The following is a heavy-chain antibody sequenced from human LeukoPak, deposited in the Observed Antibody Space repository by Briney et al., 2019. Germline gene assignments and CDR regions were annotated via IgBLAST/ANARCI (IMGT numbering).Heavy chain of an antibody. CDR2: INHSGST. V-gene: IGHV4-34*01. Sequence: PSETLSLTCAVYGGSFSGYYWSWIRQPPGKGLEWIGEINHSGSTNYNPSLKSRVTISVDTSKNQFSLKLSSVTAADTAVYYCARAYFWSGHYYYYMDVWGKGTTVTVSS. D-gene: IGHD3-3*01. CDR3: ARAYFWSGHYYYYMDV. J-gene: IGHJ6*03. CDR1: GGSFSGYY.